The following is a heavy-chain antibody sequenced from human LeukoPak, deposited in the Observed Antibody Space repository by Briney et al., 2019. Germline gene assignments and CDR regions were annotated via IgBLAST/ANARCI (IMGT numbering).Heavy chain of an antibody. V-gene: IGHV4-34*01. J-gene: IGHJ6*02. Sequence: SETLSLTCAVYGGSFSGYYWSWIRQPPGKGLEWIGEINHSGSTNYNPSLKSRVTISVGTSKNQFSLKLSSVTAADTAVYYCARTDLYYYGSGSYSVSYYYYYGMDVWGQGTTVTVSS. CDR1: GGSFSGYY. CDR2: INHSGST. D-gene: IGHD3-10*01. CDR3: ARTDLYYYGSGSYSVSYYYYYGMDV.